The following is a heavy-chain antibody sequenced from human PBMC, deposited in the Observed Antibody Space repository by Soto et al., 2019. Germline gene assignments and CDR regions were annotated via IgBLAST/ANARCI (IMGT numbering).Heavy chain of an antibody. J-gene: IGHJ3*02. CDR3: ARDGPGRGSGSRIPFDI. V-gene: IGHV1-69*01. Sequence: QVQLVQSGAEVKKPGSSVKVSCKASGGTFSSYAISWVRQAPGQGLEWMGGIIPIFGTANYAQKFQGRVTITADESTSTAYMELSCLRSEDTAVYYCARDGPGRGSGSRIPFDIWGQGTMVTVSS. CDR2: IIPIFGTA. D-gene: IGHD3-10*01. CDR1: GGTFSSYA.